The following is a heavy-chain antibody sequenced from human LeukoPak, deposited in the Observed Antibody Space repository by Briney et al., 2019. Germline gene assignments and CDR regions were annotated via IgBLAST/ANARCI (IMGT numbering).Heavy chain of an antibody. CDR1: GGTFSSYA. J-gene: IGHJ4*02. D-gene: IGHD2-15*01. CDR3: ASGYCSGGGCYSVFDY. V-gene: IGHV1-69*06. Sequence: ASVKVSCKASGGTFSSYAISWVRQAPGQGLEWMGGIIPIFGTANYAQKFQGRVTITADKSTSTAYMELSSLRSEDTAVYYCASGYCSGGGCYSVFDYWGQGTLVTVSS. CDR2: IIPIFGTA.